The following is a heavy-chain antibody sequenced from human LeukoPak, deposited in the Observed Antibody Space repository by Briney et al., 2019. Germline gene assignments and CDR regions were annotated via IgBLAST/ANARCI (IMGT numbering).Heavy chain of an antibody. CDR3: ATGGGYYDSSGVEPYYFDY. CDR1: GYSFTSYW. Sequence: KPGEPLKISCKGSGYSFTSYWIGWVRQMPGKGLEWMGIIYPGDSDTRYSPSFQGQVTISADKSISTAYLQWSSLKASDTAMYYCATGGGYYDSSGVEPYYFDYWGQGTLVTVSS. CDR2: IYPGDSDT. V-gene: IGHV5-51*03. J-gene: IGHJ4*02. D-gene: IGHD3-22*01.